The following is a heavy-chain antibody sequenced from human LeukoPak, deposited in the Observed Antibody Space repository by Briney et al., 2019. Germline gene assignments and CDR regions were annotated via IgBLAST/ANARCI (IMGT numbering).Heavy chain of an antibody. CDR1: GGSISSGTYY. Sequence: SETLSLTCTVSGGSISSGTYYWSWIRQPAGKGLEWIGRIYTSGSTNYNPSLQSRVTISVDASKNQFSLKLSSVTAADTAVYYCARASMVRGVLYFDYWGQGTLVTVSS. CDR3: ARASMVRGVLYFDY. J-gene: IGHJ4*02. V-gene: IGHV4-61*02. D-gene: IGHD3-10*01. CDR2: IYTSGST.